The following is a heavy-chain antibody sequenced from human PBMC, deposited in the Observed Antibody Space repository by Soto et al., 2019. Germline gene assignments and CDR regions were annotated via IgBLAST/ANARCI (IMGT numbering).Heavy chain of an antibody. J-gene: IGHJ3*02. V-gene: IGHV4-31*03. CDR3: ASYQQSYAFDI. CDR2: IYYFGTT. CDR1: GGSISSGGYY. D-gene: IGHD2-2*01. Sequence: SETLSLTCTVSGGSISSGGYYWSWIRQHPGKGMEWFGYIYYFGTTYYNPSFKSRFTFFLDTFKNHFSLKLSSLIAADTAVYYCASYQQSYAFDIWGQGTMVTVSS.